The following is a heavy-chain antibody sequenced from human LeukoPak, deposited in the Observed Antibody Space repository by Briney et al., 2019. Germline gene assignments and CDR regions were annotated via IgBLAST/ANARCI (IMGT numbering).Heavy chain of an antibody. Sequence: PGGSLRLSCAASGFTFSSYGMHWVRQAPGKGLEWVAFIRYDGSNKYYADSVKGRFTISRDNSKNTLYLQMNSLRAEDTAVYYCAKDPLDIVVVPAANMGEYFQHWGQGTLVTVSS. CDR2: IRYDGSNK. D-gene: IGHD2-2*03. J-gene: IGHJ1*01. CDR1: GFTFSSYG. V-gene: IGHV3-30*02. CDR3: AKDPLDIVVVPAANMGEYFQH.